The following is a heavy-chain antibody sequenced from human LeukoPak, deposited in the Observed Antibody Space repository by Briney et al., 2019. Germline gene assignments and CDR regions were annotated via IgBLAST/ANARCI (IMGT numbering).Heavy chain of an antibody. CDR3: ARSFGRYYDSSGLYYFDY. CDR2: ISSSSSTI. CDR1: GFTFSSYS. D-gene: IGHD3-22*01. J-gene: IGHJ4*02. Sequence: GGSLRLSCAASGFTFSSYSMNWVRQAPGKGLEWVSYISSSSSTIYYADSVKGRFTISRDNAKNSLYLRMNSLRDEDTAVYYCARSFGRYYDSSGLYYFDYWGQGTLVTVSS. V-gene: IGHV3-48*02.